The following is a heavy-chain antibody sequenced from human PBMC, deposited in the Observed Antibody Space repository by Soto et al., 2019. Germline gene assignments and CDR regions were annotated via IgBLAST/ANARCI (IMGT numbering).Heavy chain of an antibody. V-gene: IGHV1-58*01. D-gene: IGHD6-13*01. CDR3: AADGITAAGNFDY. CDR1: GFTFTSSA. Sequence: ASVKVSCKASGFTFTSSAVQWVRQARGQRLEWIGWIVAGSGNTNYAQKLQERVTITRDMSTSTAYMELSSLRSEDTAVYYGAADGITAAGNFDYWGQGTLVTVSS. CDR2: IVAGSGNT. J-gene: IGHJ4*02.